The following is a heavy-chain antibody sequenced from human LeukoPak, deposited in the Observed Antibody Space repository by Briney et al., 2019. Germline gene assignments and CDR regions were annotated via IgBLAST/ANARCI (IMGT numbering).Heavy chain of an antibody. CDR1: GFIFSDYG. CDR2: INSGGGST. CDR3: AKGIVVEAFDY. V-gene: IGHV3-74*03. Sequence: PGGSLRLSCAASGFIFSDYGMHWVRQAPGKGLVWVSGINSGGGSTTYADSVKGRFTISRDNSKNTLYLQMNSLRAEDTAVYYCAKGIVVEAFDYWGQGTLVTVSS. J-gene: IGHJ4*02. D-gene: IGHD3-22*01.